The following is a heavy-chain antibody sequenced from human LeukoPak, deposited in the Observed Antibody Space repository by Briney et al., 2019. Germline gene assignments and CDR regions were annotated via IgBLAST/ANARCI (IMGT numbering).Heavy chain of an antibody. Sequence: GGSLRLSCAASGFTFSSYGMHWVRQAPGKGLEWVAVIWYDGSNKYYADSVKGRFTISRDNSKNTLYLQMNSLRAEDTAVHYCARGGHYYDSRSAEYFQHWGQGTLVTVSS. J-gene: IGHJ1*01. CDR1: GFTFSSYG. D-gene: IGHD3-22*01. V-gene: IGHV3-33*01. CDR2: IWYDGSNK. CDR3: ARGGHYYDSRSAEYFQH.